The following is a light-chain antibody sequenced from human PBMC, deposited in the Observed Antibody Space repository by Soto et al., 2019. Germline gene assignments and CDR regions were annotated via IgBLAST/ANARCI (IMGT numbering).Light chain of an antibody. V-gene: IGKV3-20*01. CDR2: GAS. CDR1: QSVSISY. Sequence: EIVFAQSPGTPSLSPGERATLSCRASQSVSISYLAWYQQKPGQAPRLLIYGASSRATGIPDRFSGSGSGTDFTLTISRLEPEDFAVYYCQQYGSSPTWTFGQGTKVDIK. J-gene: IGKJ1*01. CDR3: QQYGSSPTWT.